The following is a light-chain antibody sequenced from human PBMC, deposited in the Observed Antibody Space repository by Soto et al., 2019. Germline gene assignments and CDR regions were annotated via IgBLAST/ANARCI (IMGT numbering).Light chain of an antibody. Sequence: DIQLTQSPSFLSASVGDRVTITCRASQAIANYLGWYQQRPGKAPTLLIHAASTLHSGVPSRFSGSGYGTDCTLTINNLQPEDSATYFCQQLNIYPSSFGQGTNLDIK. CDR3: QQLNIYPSS. CDR2: AAS. V-gene: IGKV1-9*01. J-gene: IGKJ2*01. CDR1: QAIANY.